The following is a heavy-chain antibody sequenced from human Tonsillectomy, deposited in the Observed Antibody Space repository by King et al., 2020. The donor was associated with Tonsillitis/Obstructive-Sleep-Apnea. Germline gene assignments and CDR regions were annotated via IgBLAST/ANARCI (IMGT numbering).Heavy chain of an antibody. D-gene: IGHD2-15*01. CDR3: ARAPVPCSGGSCYGYYYYYMDV. CDR2: INWNGGST. V-gene: IGHV3-20*04. J-gene: IGHJ6*03. CDR1: GFTVDDYG. Sequence: QLVQSGGGVVRPGGSLRLSCASSGFTVDDYGMSWVRQAPGKGLEWVSGINWNGGSTGYADSVKGRFTISRDNAKNSLYLQMNSLRAEDTALYYCARAPVPCSGGSCYGYYYYYMDVGGKGTTVTAS.